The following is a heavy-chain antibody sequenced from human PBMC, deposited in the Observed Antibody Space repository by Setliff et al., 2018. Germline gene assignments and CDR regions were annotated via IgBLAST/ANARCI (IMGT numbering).Heavy chain of an antibody. J-gene: IGHJ6*03. Sequence: GASVKVSCKASGGTSTNYGVSWVRQAPGQGLEWMGGTIPLFGTTNYAQKFQGRVTIITDESTSTAYMELSSLRSEDTAVYFCAREGVDTRSSTDYRYYMDVWGKGTTVTVSS. D-gene: IGHD5-18*01. CDR2: TIPLFGTT. CDR3: AREGVDTRSSTDYRYYMDV. CDR1: GGTSTNYG. V-gene: IGHV1-69*05.